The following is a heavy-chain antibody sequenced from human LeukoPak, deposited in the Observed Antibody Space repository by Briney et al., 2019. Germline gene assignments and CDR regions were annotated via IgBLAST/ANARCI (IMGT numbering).Heavy chain of an antibody. CDR2: ISSSGSTI. Sequence: GGSLRLSCAASGFTFSSYEMNWVRQAPGKGLEWVSYISSSGSTIYYADSVKGRFTISRDNSKNTLYLQMNSLRAEDTAVYYCTNLAVVTAINAFDTWGQGTMVTVSS. J-gene: IGHJ3*02. D-gene: IGHD2-21*02. V-gene: IGHV3-48*03. CDR1: GFTFSSYE. CDR3: TNLAVVTAINAFDT.